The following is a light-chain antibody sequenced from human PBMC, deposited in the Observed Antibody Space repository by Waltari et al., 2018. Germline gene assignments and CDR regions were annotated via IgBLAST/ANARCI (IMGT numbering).Light chain of an antibody. V-gene: IGLV2-14*03. CDR2: DVT. J-gene: IGLJ3*02. CDR3: CSYISSTITWV. CDR1: SGDVGASNY. Sequence: QSALTQPASVSGSPGQSITISCTGASGDVGASNYVSWYQQHPGKAPKLMIYDVTVRPSGVSNRFSGSKSGNTASLTISGLQAEDEADCYCCSYISSTITWVFGGGTKLTVL.